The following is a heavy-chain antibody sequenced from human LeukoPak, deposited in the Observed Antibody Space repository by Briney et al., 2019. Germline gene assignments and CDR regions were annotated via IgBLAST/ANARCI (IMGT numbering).Heavy chain of an antibody. CDR2: ISGSGGNT. J-gene: IGHJ4*02. Sequence: PGGSLRLSCAASGFTSSSYGMSWVRQAQEKGLEWVGGISGSGGNTNYADSVKGRFTISRDNSKNTLYLQMNSLRAEDTAVYYCAKDRSCSGGSCYWDYWGQGTLVAVSS. CDR3: AKDRSCSGGSCYWDY. D-gene: IGHD2-15*01. CDR1: GFTSSSYG. V-gene: IGHV3-23*01.